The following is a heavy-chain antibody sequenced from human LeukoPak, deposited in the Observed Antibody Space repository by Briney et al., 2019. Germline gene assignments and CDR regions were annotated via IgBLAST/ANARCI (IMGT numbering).Heavy chain of an antibody. CDR1: GFTFSGYW. D-gene: IGHD3-10*01. J-gene: IGHJ5*02. V-gene: IGHV3-7*01. CDR2: IKEDGSEK. Sequence: PGGSLRLSCAASGFTFSGYWMTWVRQAPGKGLEWVANIKEDGSEKNYVDSVKGRFTISRDNAKNSLYLQMNSLRAEDTAVYYCARVGLGVGSGRKASGLDPWGQGTLVTVSS. CDR3: ARVGLGVGSGRKASGLDP.